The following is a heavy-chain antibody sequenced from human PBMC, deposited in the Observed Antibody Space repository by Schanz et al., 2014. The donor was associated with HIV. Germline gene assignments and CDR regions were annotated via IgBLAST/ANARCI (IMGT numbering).Heavy chain of an antibody. V-gene: IGHV1-18*01. Sequence: QVQLVQSGAEVKKPGSSVKVSCKASGGTFSRYAISWVRQAPGQGLEWMGWISPYNGYTDYAQKLQGRVPLTTDTSTTTAYMDLRSLRSDDTAVYHCARRESDGALDVWGPGTTVIVSS. CDR1: GGTFSRYA. D-gene: IGHD2-21*02. J-gene: IGHJ6*02. CDR2: ISPYNGYT. CDR3: ARRESDGALDV.